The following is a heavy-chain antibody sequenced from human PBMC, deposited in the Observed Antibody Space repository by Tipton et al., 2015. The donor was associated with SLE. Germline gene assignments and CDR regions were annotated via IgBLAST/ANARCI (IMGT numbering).Heavy chain of an antibody. CDR2: ISYDGSNK. CDR3: AKDPGSGWAFDY. V-gene: IGHV3-30*18. CDR1: GFTFSSYG. J-gene: IGHJ4*02. D-gene: IGHD6-19*01. Sequence: RSLRLPCAASGFTFSSYGMHWVRQAPGKGLEWVAVISYDGSNKYYADSVKGRFTISRDNSKNTLYLQMNSLRAEDTAVYYCAKDPGSGWAFDYWGQGTLVTVSS.